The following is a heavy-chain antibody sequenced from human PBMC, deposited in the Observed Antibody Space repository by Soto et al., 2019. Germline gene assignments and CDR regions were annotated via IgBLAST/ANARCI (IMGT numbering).Heavy chain of an antibody. CDR1: GYSISSGYY. CDR2: IYHSGST. CDR3: GRNRGSRPPKWSAP. V-gene: IGHV4-38-2*01. D-gene: IGHD3-16*01. Sequence: SETLSLTCAVSGYSISSGYYWGWIRQPPGKGLEWIGSIYHSGSTYYNPSLKSRVTISVDTSKNQFSLKLSSVTAADTAVYYWGRNRGSRPPKWSAPWGQEPLAT. J-gene: IGHJ5*02.